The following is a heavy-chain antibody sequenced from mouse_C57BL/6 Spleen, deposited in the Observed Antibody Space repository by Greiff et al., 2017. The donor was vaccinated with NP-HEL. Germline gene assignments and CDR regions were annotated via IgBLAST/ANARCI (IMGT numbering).Heavy chain of an antibody. Sequence: QVQLQQPGAELVKPGASVKMSCKASGYTFTSYWITWVKQRPGQGLEWIGDIYPGSGSPNYNEKFKSKATLTEDTSSSTAYMQLSSLTSEDSAVYYCARPFYYSNAMDYWGQGTSVTVSS. V-gene: IGHV1-55*01. J-gene: IGHJ4*01. CDR3: ARPFYYSNAMDY. CDR1: GYTFTSYW. D-gene: IGHD2-5*01. CDR2: IYPGSGSP.